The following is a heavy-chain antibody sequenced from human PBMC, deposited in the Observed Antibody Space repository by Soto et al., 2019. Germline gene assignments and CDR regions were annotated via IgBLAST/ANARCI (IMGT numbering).Heavy chain of an antibody. Sequence: QVQLVESGGGVVQPGRSLRLSCAASGFTFSSYGMHWVRQAPGKGLEWVAVISYDGSNKYYADSVKGRFTISRDNSKNTXXLXMXXLRAEDTAVYYCAKDLGGYSGYDYVLGYYYYGMDVWGQGTTVTVSS. CDR1: GFTFSSYG. CDR2: ISYDGSNK. J-gene: IGHJ6*02. V-gene: IGHV3-30*18. D-gene: IGHD5-12*01. CDR3: AKDLGGYSGYDYVLGYYYYGMDV.